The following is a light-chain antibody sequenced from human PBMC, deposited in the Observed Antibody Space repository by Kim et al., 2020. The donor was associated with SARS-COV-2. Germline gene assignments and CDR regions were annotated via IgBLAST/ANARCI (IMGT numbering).Light chain of an antibody. CDR1: QDISNY. Sequence: SAYVGDRVTITCRASQDISNYVVWYQQKPGKVPKVLIYAASALHSGVPSRFSGGGFGTDFTLTISSLQPEDVATYYCQKYNAAPWTFGQGTKLEI. V-gene: IGKV1-27*01. CDR2: AAS. J-gene: IGKJ1*01. CDR3: QKYNAAPWT.